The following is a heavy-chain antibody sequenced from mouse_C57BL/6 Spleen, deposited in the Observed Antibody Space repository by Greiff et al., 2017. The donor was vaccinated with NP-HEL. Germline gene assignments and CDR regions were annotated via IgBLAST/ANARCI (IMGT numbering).Heavy chain of an antibody. D-gene: IGHD2-4*01. CDR3: ATLYYDYGDAMDY. V-gene: IGHV1-4*01. Sequence: QVQLKQSGAELARPGASVKMSCKASGYTFTSYTMHWVKQRPGQGLEWIGYINPSSGYTKYNQKFKDKATLTADKSSSTAYMQLSSLTSEDSAVYYCATLYYDYGDAMDYWGQGTSVTVSS. CDR2: INPSSGYT. CDR1: GYTFTSYT. J-gene: IGHJ4*01.